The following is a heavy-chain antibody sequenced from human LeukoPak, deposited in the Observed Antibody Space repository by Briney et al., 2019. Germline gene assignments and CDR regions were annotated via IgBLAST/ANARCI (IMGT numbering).Heavy chain of an antibody. CDR3: ARPRGRFLEWLSAYYFDY. D-gene: IGHD3-3*01. J-gene: IGHJ4*02. CDR2: INPNSGGT. CDR1: GYTFTGYY. Sequence: VASVKVSCKAPGYTFTGYYMHWVRQAPGQGLEWMGWINPNSGGTNYAQKFQGRVTMTRDTSISTAYMELSRLRSDDTAVYYCARPRGRFLEWLSAYYFDYWGQGTLVTVSS. V-gene: IGHV1-2*02.